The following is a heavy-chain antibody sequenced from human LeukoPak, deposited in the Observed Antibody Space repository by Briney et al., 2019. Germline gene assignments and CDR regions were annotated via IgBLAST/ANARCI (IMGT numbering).Heavy chain of an antibody. V-gene: IGHV3-21*01. J-gene: IGHJ4*02. CDR3: ARDRGDIWFGEPTDY. D-gene: IGHD3-10*01. CDR2: ISSSSSYI. CDR1: GFTFSSYS. Sequence: GGSLRLPCAASGFTFSSYSMNWVRQAPGKGLERVSSISSSSSYIYYADSVKGRFTISRDNAKNSLYLQMNSLRAEDTAVYYCARDRGDIWFGEPTDYWGQGTLVTVSS.